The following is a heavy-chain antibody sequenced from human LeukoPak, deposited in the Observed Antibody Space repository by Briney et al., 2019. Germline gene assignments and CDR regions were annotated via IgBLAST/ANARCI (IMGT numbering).Heavy chain of an antibody. CDR1: GYTFTGYY. V-gene: IGHV1-2*04. Sequence: ASVEVSCKTSGYTFTGYYMHWVRQAPGQGLEWMGWINPNSGGTNYAQKFQGWVTMTRDTSISTAYMELSRLRSDDTAVYYCARDLLLSVTTSSDYYYGMDVWGQGTTVTVSS. J-gene: IGHJ6*02. CDR3: ARDLLLSVTTSSDYYYGMDV. D-gene: IGHD4-17*01. CDR2: INPNSGGT.